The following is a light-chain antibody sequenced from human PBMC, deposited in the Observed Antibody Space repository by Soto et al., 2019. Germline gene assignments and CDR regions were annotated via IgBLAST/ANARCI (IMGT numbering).Light chain of an antibody. CDR2: EVS. CDR3: SSYTSSSPYV. Sequence: QSVLAQPPSASGSPGQSVTISCTGTSIDVGGYNYVSWYQQHPGKAPKLMIYEVSNRPSGVSNRFSGSKSGNTASLTISGLQAEDEADYYCSSYTSSSPYVFGTGTKVTV. J-gene: IGLJ1*01. V-gene: IGLV2-14*01. CDR1: SIDVGGYNY.